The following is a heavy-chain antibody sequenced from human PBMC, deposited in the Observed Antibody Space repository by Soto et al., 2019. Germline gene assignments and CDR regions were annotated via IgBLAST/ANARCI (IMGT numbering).Heavy chain of an antibody. CDR3: ARGGTIFGVVIKSGDWFDP. D-gene: IGHD3-3*01. CDR1: GYTFTSYG. V-gene: IGHV1-18*04. Sequence: ASVKVSCKASGYTFTSYGISWVRQAPGQGLEWMGWISAYNGNTNYAQKLQGRVTMTTDTSTSTAYMELRSLRSEDTAVYYCARGGTIFGVVIKSGDWFDPWGQGTLVTVAS. CDR2: ISAYNGNT. J-gene: IGHJ5*02.